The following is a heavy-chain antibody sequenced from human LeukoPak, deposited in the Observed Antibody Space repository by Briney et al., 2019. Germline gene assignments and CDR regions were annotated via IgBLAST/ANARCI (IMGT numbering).Heavy chain of an antibody. D-gene: IGHD7-27*01. CDR2: TSPNSGDT. J-gene: IGHJ4*02. CDR1: GYTLTVYY. Sequence: ASVKVSCKASGYTLTVYYIHWVRQATGQRPEWMGWTSPNSGDTGYAQKFQDRVTMTRNTSISTAYMELSSLRSDDTAVYYCARGPPNWGYDYWGPGTLVTVSS. V-gene: IGHV1-8*02. CDR3: ARGPPNWGYDY.